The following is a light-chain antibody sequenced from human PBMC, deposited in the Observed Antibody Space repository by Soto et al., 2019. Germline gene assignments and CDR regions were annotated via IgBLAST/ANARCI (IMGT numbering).Light chain of an antibody. J-gene: IGLJ1*01. Sequence: QSVLTQPASVSGSPGQSITISCTGTSSDVGGYNYVSWYQQHPGKAPKLMIYDVSNRHSGVSNRFSGSKSGNTDSLTICGRQAEDEADYYCSSYTSSSLYVFGTGTKLTVL. CDR1: SSDVGGYNY. V-gene: IGLV2-14*01. CDR3: SSYTSSSLYV. CDR2: DVS.